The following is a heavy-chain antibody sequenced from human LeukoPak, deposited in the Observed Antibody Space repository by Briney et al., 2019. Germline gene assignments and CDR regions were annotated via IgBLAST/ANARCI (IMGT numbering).Heavy chain of an antibody. CDR3: ARGSYCSGGSCYLRGS. CDR1: GYTFTGYY. Sequence: ASVKVSCKASGYTFTGYYMHWVRQAPGQGLEWMGLINPNSGGTNYAQKFQGRVTMTRDTSISTAYMELSRLRSDDTAVYYCARGSYCSGGSCYLRGSWGQGTLVTVSS. V-gene: IGHV1-2*02. J-gene: IGHJ5*02. CDR2: INPNSGGT. D-gene: IGHD2-15*01.